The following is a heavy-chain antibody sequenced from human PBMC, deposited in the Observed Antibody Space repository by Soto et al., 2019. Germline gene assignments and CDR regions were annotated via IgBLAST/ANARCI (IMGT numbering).Heavy chain of an antibody. CDR1: GGSISSYY. J-gene: IGHJ4*02. CDR3: ARLEYSSGWVDAYYFDY. CDR2: IYYSGST. Sequence: QVQLQESGPGLVKPSETLSLTCTVSGGSISSYYWSWIRQPPGKGLEWIGYIYYSGSTNYNPSLKSRVTISVDTSKNQFSLKLSSVTAADTAVYYCARLEYSSGWVDAYYFDYWGQGTLVTVSS. D-gene: IGHD6-19*01. V-gene: IGHV4-59*01.